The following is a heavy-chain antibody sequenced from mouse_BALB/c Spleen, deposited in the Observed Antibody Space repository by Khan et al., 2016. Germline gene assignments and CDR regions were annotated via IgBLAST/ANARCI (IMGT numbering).Heavy chain of an antibody. Sequence: EVQLQESGGGLIQPGDSLRLSCATSGFTFTDYYMSWVRQPPGKALEWLGFIRNKANGYTTEYSASVKGRFTISRDNSKSILYLQMNTLRAEDSATYYCSRDNYAMDYWGQGTSVTVSS. V-gene: IGHV7-3*02. J-gene: IGHJ4*01. CDR2: IRNKANGYTT. CDR3: SRDNYAMDY. CDR1: GFTFTDYY.